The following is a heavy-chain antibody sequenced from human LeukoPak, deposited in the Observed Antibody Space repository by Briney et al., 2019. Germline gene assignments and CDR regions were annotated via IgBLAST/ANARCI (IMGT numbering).Heavy chain of an antibody. Sequence: GGSLRLSCAASGFTFSSYSMNWVRQAPGKGLEWVSSISSSNSYIYYADSVKGRFTISRDNAKNSLYLQMNSLRAEDTAVYYCARHHESIAAAGTGFDYWGQGTLVTVSS. V-gene: IGHV3-21*01. CDR1: GFTFSSYS. J-gene: IGHJ4*02. CDR3: ARHHESIAAAGTGFDY. CDR2: ISSSNSYI. D-gene: IGHD6-13*01.